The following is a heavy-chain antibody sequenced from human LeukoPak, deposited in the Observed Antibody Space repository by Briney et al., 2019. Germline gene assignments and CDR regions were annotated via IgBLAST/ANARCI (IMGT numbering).Heavy chain of an antibody. Sequence: GGSLRLSCAASGFTFSSYAMHWVRQAPGKGLEWVAVISYDGSNKYYADSVKGRFTISRDNSKNTLYLQMNSLRAEDTAVYYCVRDYYDSSSFDYWGQGTLVTVSS. J-gene: IGHJ4*02. CDR3: VRDYYDSSSFDY. CDR2: ISYDGSNK. V-gene: IGHV3-30-3*01. CDR1: GFTFSSYA. D-gene: IGHD3-22*01.